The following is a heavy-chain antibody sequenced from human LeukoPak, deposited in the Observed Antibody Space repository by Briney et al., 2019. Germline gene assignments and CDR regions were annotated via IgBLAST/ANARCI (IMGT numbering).Heavy chain of an antibody. CDR1: GGTLSDYA. V-gene: IGHV1-69*13. D-gene: IGHD3-9*01. J-gene: IGHJ4*02. CDR2: IITMVGTA. CDR3: ARDAQRGYYDILTGYYC. Sequence: SVKVSCKAAGGTLSDYAINCVRQAAGQGREWMGGIITMVGTANYRQTLTGRVTIIADESTNTPNIELCALRSDETAVYNCARDAQRGYYDILTGYYCWGQGTLVTVSS.